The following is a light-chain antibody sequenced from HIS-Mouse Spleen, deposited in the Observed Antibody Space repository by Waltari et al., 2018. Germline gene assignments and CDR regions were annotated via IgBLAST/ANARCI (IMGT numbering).Light chain of an antibody. V-gene: IGLV3-25*03. J-gene: IGLJ3*02. Sequence: SYELTQPPSVSVSPGQTARITCSGDALPKQYAYWYQPKPGQAPVMVIYKDSQRPSGSPERVSGSSSGKTVTLTISGVQEEDEADYYCQSADSSGTWVFGGGTKLTVL. CDR2: KDS. CDR1: ALPKQY. CDR3: QSADSSGTWV.